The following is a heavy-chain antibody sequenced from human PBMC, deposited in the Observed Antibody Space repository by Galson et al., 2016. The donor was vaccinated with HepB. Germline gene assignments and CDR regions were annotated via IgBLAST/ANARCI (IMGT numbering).Heavy chain of an antibody. CDR1: GYTFTSYA. J-gene: IGHJ4*01. D-gene: IGHD6-19*01. Sequence: SVKVSCKASGYTFTSYAIHWLRQAPGQRLEGMGWTNNANGHTEYSQSVQGRVTFTRDTSASTAYMERRSLRSEDTAVYYCARDGGCGWSRLWWGHGTLVAVAP. CDR2: TNNANGHT. CDR3: ARDGGCGWSRLW. V-gene: IGHV1-3*04.